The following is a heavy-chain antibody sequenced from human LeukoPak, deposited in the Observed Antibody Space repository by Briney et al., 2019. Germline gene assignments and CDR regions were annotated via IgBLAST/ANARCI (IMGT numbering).Heavy chain of an antibody. CDR1: GGSISSSGYY. J-gene: IGHJ6*04. CDR2: MSYSGST. CDR3: ASAPISAAGFSFYFYGMDV. D-gene: IGHD6-13*01. V-gene: IGHV4-30-4*01. Sequence: SQTLSLTCSVSGGSISSSGYYWNWIRQPPGRGLEWIGSMSYSGSTFYSPSLKGRVSMSLDKSKSQFSLRVSSARAADTAVYYCASAPISAAGFSFYFYGMDVWGKGTTVTVSS.